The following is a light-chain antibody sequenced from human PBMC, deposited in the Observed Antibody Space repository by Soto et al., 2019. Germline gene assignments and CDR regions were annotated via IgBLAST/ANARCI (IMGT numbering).Light chain of an antibody. Sequence: DFLMTQSPSTLSASVGDRVTITCRASQSISDRLAWYQQKPGNAPKLLIYKVSSLQTGVSSRFSSSGSGTEFTLTIISLQPDDFAMYYCQQYNSYRWTFGQGTKVEIK. J-gene: IGKJ1*01. CDR1: QSISDR. CDR2: KVS. CDR3: QQYNSYRWT. V-gene: IGKV1-5*03.